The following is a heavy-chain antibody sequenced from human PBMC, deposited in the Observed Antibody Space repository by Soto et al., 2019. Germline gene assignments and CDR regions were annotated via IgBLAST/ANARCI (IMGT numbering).Heavy chain of an antibody. Sequence: QVQLVQSGVEVEKPGASVKVSCKASGYTFTSYGVSWVRQAPGQGLEWMGWISAYNGNTNYAQKFQGRVTMTTDTSTSTAYMELRSLRSDVTAVSYCARDVPTVTTGGPDYWGQGTLVTVSS. D-gene: IGHD4-17*01. CDR1: GYTFTSYG. CDR3: ARDVPTVTTGGPDY. J-gene: IGHJ4*02. CDR2: ISAYNGNT. V-gene: IGHV1-18*01.